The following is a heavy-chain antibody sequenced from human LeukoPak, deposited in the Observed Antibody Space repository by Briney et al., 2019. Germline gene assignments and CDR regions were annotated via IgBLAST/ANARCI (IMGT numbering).Heavy chain of an antibody. J-gene: IGHJ5*02. CDR3: ARAAYDSNWFDP. Sequence: ASVKVSCKASGYIFTGYYMHWVRQAPGQGLEWMGWINPNSGGTNYAQKFQGRVTMTRDTSISTAYMELSRLRSDDTAVYYCARAAYDSNWFDPWGQGTLVTVSS. V-gene: IGHV1-2*02. CDR2: INPNSGGT. CDR1: GYIFTGYY. D-gene: IGHD2-21*01.